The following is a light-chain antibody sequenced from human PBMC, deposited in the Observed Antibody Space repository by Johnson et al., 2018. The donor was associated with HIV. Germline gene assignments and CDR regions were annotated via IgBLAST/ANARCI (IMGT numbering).Light chain of an antibody. J-gene: IGLJ1*01. V-gene: IGLV1-51*02. CDR1: SSNIGNNY. CDR2: ENN. CDR3: GTWDSSLSPGGEV. Sequence: HSVLTQPPSVSAAPGQKVTISCSGSSSNIGNNYVSWYQQLPGTAPKLLIYENNKRPSGIPDRFSGSKSGTSATLGITGLQTGDEADYYCGTWDSSLSPGGEVFGTGTKLTVL.